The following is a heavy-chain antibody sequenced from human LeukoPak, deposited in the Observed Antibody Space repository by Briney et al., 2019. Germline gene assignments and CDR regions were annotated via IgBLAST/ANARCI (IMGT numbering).Heavy chain of an antibody. CDR3: AREVLWLTGSGILDY. D-gene: IGHD7-27*01. J-gene: IGHJ4*02. Sequence: GGSLRLSCAASGFTFSRYWMSWVRQAPGKGLEWVANIKQDGSEKYYVDSVKGRFTISRDNAKNSLYLQMNSLRAEDTAVYYCAREVLWLTGSGILDYWGQGTLVTVSS. CDR2: IKQDGSEK. V-gene: IGHV3-7*01. CDR1: GFTFSRYW.